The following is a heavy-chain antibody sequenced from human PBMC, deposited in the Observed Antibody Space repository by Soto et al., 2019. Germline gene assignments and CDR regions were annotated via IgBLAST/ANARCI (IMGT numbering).Heavy chain of an antibody. Sequence: ASVKVSCKASGYTFTSYYMHWVRQAPGQGLEWMGIINPSGGSTSYAQKFQGRVTMTRDTSTSTVYMELSSLRSEDTAVYYCARVGPSSIEAPSWFDPWGQGTLVTV. CDR3: ARVGPSSIEAPSWFDP. J-gene: IGHJ5*02. V-gene: IGHV1-46*01. CDR1: GYTFTSYY. CDR2: INPSGGST. D-gene: IGHD6-6*01.